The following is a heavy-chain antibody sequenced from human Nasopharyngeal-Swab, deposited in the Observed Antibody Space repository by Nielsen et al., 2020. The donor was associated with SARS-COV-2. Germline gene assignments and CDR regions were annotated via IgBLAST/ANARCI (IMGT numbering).Heavy chain of an antibody. CDR2: IYYSGST. CDR1: GGSISSYY. V-gene: IGHV4-59*01. J-gene: IGHJ2*01. Sequence: SETLSLTCTVSGGSISSYYWSWIRQPPGKGLEWIGYIYYSGSTNYNPSPKSRVTISVDTSKNQFSLKLSSVTAADTAVYYCARVVPAAIGNWYFDLWGRGTLVTVSS. D-gene: IGHD2-2*01. CDR3: ARVVPAAIGNWYFDL.